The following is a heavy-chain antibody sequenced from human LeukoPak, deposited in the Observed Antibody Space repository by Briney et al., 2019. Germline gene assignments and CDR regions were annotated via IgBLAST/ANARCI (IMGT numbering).Heavy chain of an antibody. Sequence: QPGRSLRLSCAASGFTFSSYGMHWVRQAPGKGLEWVAVIWYDGSNKYYADSVKGRFTISRDNSENTLYLQMNSLRAEDTAVYYCARDGFRGSYFDYWGQGTLVTVSS. CDR1: GFTFSSYG. CDR2: IWYDGSNK. D-gene: IGHD1-26*01. V-gene: IGHV3-33*01. CDR3: ARDGFRGSYFDY. J-gene: IGHJ4*02.